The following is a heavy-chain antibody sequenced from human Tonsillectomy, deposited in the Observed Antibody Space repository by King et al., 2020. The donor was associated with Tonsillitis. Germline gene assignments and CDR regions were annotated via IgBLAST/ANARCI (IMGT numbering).Heavy chain of an antibody. Sequence: VQLVESGGGVVQPGTSLRLSCAASGFSFGSFAMHWVRQAPGKGLECLATVSYNGVNEYFAGSVKGRFTISRDNSNNALCLEMNSQRPEDTAVYYCAREWSGLVDYWGQGTLVTVSS. CDR2: VSYNGVNE. J-gene: IGHJ4*02. D-gene: IGHD3-10*02. V-gene: IGHV3-30-3*01. CDR3: AREWSGLVDY. CDR1: GFSFGSFA.